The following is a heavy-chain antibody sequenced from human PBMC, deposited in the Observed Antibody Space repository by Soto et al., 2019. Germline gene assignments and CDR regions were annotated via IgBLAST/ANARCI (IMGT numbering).Heavy chain of an antibody. CDR2: ISVYNGNT. CDR1: GYTFSSYG. Sequence: ASVKVSCKASGYTFSSYGISWVRQAPGQGLEWMGWISVYNGNTNYAEKFQGRVTMTTDTSTSTAYMELGSLRSDDTAVYYCGRRFGYSSSYYSYYLDVWGKGTTVTVSS. D-gene: IGHD6-13*01. CDR3: GRRFGYSSSYYSYYLDV. V-gene: IGHV1-18*01. J-gene: IGHJ6*03.